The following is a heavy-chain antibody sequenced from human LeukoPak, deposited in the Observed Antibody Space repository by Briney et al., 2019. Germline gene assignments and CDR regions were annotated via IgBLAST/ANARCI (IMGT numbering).Heavy chain of an antibody. D-gene: IGHD2-15*01. CDR1: GASFSDYY. J-gene: IGHJ5*02. CDR2: INHSGST. CDR3: ARPSIGYCSGGSCAAFGWFDP. Sequence: SETLSLTCAVYGASFSDYYWSWIRQPPGKGLEWIGEINHSGSTSYNPSLKSRVTISVDTSKNQFSLKLRSVTAADTAVYYCARPSIGYCSGGSCAAFGWFDPWGQGTLVTVSS. V-gene: IGHV4-34*01.